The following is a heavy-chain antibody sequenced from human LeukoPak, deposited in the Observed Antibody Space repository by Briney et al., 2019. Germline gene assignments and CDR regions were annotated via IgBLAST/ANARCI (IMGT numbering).Heavy chain of an antibody. CDR1: GGSFSGYY. J-gene: IGHJ5*02. CDR3: ARVVGVTIFGVVIIKNWFDP. D-gene: IGHD3-3*01. Sequence: SETLSLTCAVYGGSFSGYYWSWIRQPPGKGLEWIGEINHSGSTNYNPSLKSRVTISVDTSKNQFSLKLSSVTAADTAVYYCARVVGVTIFGVVIIKNWFDPWGQGTLVTVPS. V-gene: IGHV4-34*01. CDR2: INHSGST.